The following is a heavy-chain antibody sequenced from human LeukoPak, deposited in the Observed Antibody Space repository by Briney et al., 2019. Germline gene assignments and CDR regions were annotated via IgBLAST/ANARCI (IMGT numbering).Heavy chain of an antibody. V-gene: IGHV3-48*01. Sequence: GGSLRLSCAASGFTFSTYSMNWVRQAPGKGLEWISYISTSSSTTNYADSVKGRFTISRDNAKNSLYLQMNSLRPEDTAVYYCARENSGSYYQFDCWGQGTLVTVSS. D-gene: IGHD1-26*01. CDR1: GFTFSTYS. CDR3: ARENSGSYYQFDC. CDR2: ISTSSSTT. J-gene: IGHJ4*02.